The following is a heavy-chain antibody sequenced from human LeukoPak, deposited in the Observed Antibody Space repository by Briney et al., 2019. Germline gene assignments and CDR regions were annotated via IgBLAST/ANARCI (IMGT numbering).Heavy chain of an antibody. V-gene: IGHV3-74*01. CDR1: GFTFSTYC. J-gene: IGHJ4*02. CDR3: ERDFRSADY. Sequence: GGSLRLSCAASGFTFSTYCMHWVRQAPGKGPMWVSRICPDGTVTNYADSVKARFIISRDNARNTVYLQMNSLRVEDTAVYYCERDFRSADYWGQGTLVTVSS. CDR2: ICPDGTVT.